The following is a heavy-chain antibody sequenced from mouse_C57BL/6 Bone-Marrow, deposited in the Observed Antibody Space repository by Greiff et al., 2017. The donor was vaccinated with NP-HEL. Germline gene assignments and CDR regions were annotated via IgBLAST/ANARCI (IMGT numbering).Heavy chain of an antibody. J-gene: IGHJ4*01. CDR3: ARLYGSSPYAMDY. Sequence: EVKVEESRGGLVKPGGSLKLSCAASGFTFSSYAMSWVRQTPEKRLEWVATISDGGSYTYYPDNVKGRFTISRDNAKNNLYLQMSHLKSEDTAMYYCARLYGSSPYAMDYWGQGTSVTVSS. D-gene: IGHD1-1*01. V-gene: IGHV5-4*03. CDR2: ISDGGSYT. CDR1: GFTFSSYA.